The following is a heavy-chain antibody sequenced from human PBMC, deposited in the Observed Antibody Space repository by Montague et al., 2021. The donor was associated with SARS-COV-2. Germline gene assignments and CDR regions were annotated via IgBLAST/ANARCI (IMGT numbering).Heavy chain of an antibody. V-gene: IGHV3-7*01. Sequence: SLRLSCAASGFIFNNYWMNWVRQAPGKGLEWVAKIQKDGSDTYYVASVKGRFTISRDNAKNSLYLQMNSLRADDTAVYYCARSLGLYDALDIWGQGIMVTVSS. CDR1: GFIFNNYW. D-gene: IGHD3-10*01. CDR3: ARSLGLYDALDI. J-gene: IGHJ3*02. CDR2: IQKDGSDT.